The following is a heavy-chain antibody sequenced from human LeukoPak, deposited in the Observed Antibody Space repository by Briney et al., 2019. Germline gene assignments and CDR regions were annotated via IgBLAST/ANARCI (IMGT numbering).Heavy chain of an antibody. J-gene: IGHJ4*02. CDR1: GGSISSYY. CDR3: ARHGSDSSGYPYYFDY. D-gene: IGHD3-22*01. CDR2: IYYSGST. V-gene: IGHV4-59*08. Sequence: SETLSLTCTVSGGSISSYYWSWIRQPPGKGLEWIGYIYYSGSTNYNPSLKSRVTISVDTSKNQFSLKLSSVTAADTAVYYCARHGSDSSGYPYYFDYWGQRTLVTVSS.